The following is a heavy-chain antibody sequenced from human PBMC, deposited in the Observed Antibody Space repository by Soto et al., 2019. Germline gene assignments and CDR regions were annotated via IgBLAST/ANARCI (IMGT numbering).Heavy chain of an antibody. V-gene: IGHV3-30-3*01. J-gene: IGHJ6*02. CDR1: GFTFSSYA. D-gene: IGHD2-15*01. Sequence: QVQLVESGGGVVQPGKSLRLSCAASGFTFSSYAMHWVRQAPGKGLEWVAVISYDGSNKYYADSVKGRFTISRDNSKNPLYLQMNSLRAEDTAVYYCARGGERRDCSGGSCYSESRYYYGMDVWGQGTTVTVSS. CDR2: ISYDGSNK. CDR3: ARGGERRDCSGGSCYSESRYYYGMDV.